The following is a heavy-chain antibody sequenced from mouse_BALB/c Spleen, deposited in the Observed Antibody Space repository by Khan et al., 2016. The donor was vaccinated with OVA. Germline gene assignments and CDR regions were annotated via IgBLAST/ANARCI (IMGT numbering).Heavy chain of an antibody. CDR2: IWSAGST. V-gene: IGHV2-2*02. CDR1: GFSLNNYS. CDR3: ARRGYDYGRGALFAY. D-gene: IGHD2-4*01. J-gene: IGHJ3*01. Sequence: QVQLKESGPGLVQPSQSLSITCTVSGFSLNNYSVHWVRQSPGKGLEWLGVIWSAGSTDYNAAFISRLTISKDNSRSQVFFKMNSLQRNDTAIYYCARRGYDYGRGALFAYWGQGTLVTVSA.